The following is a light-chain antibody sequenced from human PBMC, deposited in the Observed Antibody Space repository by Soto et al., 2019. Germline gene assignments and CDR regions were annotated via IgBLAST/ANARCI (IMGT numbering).Light chain of an antibody. J-gene: IGLJ3*02. CDR1: SSDVGGYNY. V-gene: IGLV2-14*03. Sequence: QSALTQPASVSGSPGQSIAISCTGTSSDVGGYNYVSWYQQHPGKAPKLMIYDVTNRPSGVSDRFSGSKSGNTASLTISGLQAEDEDDYYCSSYTSSKSGVFGGGTKLTVL. CDR2: DVT. CDR3: SSYTSSKSGV.